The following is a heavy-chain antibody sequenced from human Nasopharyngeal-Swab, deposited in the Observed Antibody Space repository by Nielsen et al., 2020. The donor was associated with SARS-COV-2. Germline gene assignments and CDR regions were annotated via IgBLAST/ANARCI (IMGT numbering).Heavy chain of an antibody. D-gene: IGHD2-2*01. CDR2: IKQDGSEK. CDR3: ARASVPAAIGVFGFDY. J-gene: IGHJ4*02. Sequence: WIRQPPGKGLEWVANIKQDGSEKYYVDSVKGRFTISRDNAKNSLYLQMNSLRAEDTAVYYCARASVPAAIGVFGFDYWGQGTPVTVSS. V-gene: IGHV3-7*01.